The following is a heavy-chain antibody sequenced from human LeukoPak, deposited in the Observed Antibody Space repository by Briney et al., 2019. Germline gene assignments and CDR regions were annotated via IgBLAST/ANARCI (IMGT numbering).Heavy chain of an antibody. CDR1: GYTFTTYG. CDR3: VRGEELIRGFISLAY. Sequence: ASVRVSCKASGYTFTTYGISWVRQAPGQGPEWMGWISAYSGDTKYAQNVQGRVTMTRDTSTSTAYMELRSLSSDDTAVYYCVRGEELIRGFISLAYWGQGSLVTVSS. V-gene: IGHV1-18*01. D-gene: IGHD3-10*01. CDR2: ISAYSGDT. J-gene: IGHJ4*02.